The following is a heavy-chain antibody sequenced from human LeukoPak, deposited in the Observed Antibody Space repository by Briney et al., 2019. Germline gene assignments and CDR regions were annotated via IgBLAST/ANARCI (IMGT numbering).Heavy chain of an antibody. Sequence: GGSLRLSCAASGFTFSSYAMTWVRQAAGKGLEWVSVISGSGGTTHYADSVKGRFTISRDNSKNTVYLQINSLRAEDTAVYYCAKSHDSSGSDYWGQGTLVTVSS. D-gene: IGHD3-22*01. J-gene: IGHJ4*02. CDR2: ISGSGGTT. CDR3: AKSHDSSGSDY. V-gene: IGHV3-23*01. CDR1: GFTFSSYA.